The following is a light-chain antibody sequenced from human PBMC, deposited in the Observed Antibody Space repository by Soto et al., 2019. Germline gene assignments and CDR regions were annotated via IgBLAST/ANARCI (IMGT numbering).Light chain of an antibody. CDR2: DTS. Sequence: ELVLTQSPGTLSLSPCEGATLSCRSSPRVSSNHLVWYQQKPGQAPRLLIYDTSSRAPGIPDRFSGSGSGTESGTDFTLTISRLEPEDFAVYYCQQYDDSRVTFGPGTKVEIK. J-gene: IGKJ3*01. CDR3: QQYDDSRVT. V-gene: IGKV3-20*01. CDR1: PRVSSNH.